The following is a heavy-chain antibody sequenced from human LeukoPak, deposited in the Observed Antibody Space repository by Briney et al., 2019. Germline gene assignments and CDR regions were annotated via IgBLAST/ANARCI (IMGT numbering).Heavy chain of an antibody. D-gene: IGHD6-19*01. CDR2: ISSNGGST. Sequence: GGSLRLSCAVSGFTFSIYAMHWVRQAPGKGLEYVSAISSNGGSTYYANSVKGRFTISRDNSKKTLYLQMGSLRAEDMAVYYCARGGWSPDYWGQGTLVTVSS. CDR1: GFTFSIYA. CDR3: ARGGWSPDY. J-gene: IGHJ4*02. V-gene: IGHV3-64*01.